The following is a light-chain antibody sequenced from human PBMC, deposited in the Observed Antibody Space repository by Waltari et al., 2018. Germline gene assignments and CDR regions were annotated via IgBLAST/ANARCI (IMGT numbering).Light chain of an antibody. V-gene: IGLV1-36*01. J-gene: IGLJ3*02. CDR2: YND. CDR1: NSNIGNNA. CDR3: ATWDDTLSGWV. Sequence: QSVLTQPPSVSGVPRQRVTISCSGSNSNIGNNAVAWYQQIPGRAPKLLIYYNDLLSSGGSGRFAGSKSCSFASLAISWLQSEDEADYYCATWDDTLSGWVFGGGTKLTVL.